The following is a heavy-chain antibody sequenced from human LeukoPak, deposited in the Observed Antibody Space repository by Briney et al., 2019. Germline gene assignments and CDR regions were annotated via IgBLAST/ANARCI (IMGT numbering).Heavy chain of an antibody. V-gene: IGHV4-59*01. CDR2: IYYSGST. D-gene: IGHD4-17*01. CDR1: GASISSYY. J-gene: IGHJ3*02. Sequence: SETLSLICTVSGASISSYYWSWIRQPPGKELEWIGYIYYSGSTNYNPSLKSRVTISVDTSKNQFSLKLSSVTAADTAVYYCARDPTVTTSGGIAFDIWGQGTMVTVSS. CDR3: ARDPTVTTSGGIAFDI.